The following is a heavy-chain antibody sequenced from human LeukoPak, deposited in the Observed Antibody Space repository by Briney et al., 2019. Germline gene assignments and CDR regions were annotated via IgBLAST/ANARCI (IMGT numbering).Heavy chain of an antibody. Sequence: GASVKVSCKASGGTFSSYAISWVRQAPGQGLEWMGGIIPIFGTANYAQKFQGRVTITADESTSTAYMELSSLRSEDTAVYYCARDAAYCGGDCPFDYWGQGTLVTVSS. CDR2: IIPIFGTA. CDR3: ARDAAYCGGDCPFDY. CDR1: GGTFSSYA. J-gene: IGHJ4*02. V-gene: IGHV1-69*13. D-gene: IGHD2-21*02.